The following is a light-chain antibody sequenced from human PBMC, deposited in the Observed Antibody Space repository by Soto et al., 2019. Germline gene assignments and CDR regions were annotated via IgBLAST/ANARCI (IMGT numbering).Light chain of an antibody. V-gene: IGKV1-39*01. J-gene: IGKJ3*01. Sequence: DIQMTQSPSSLSASVGDTVTVTCRASQPIGTSLHWYQQKPGKAPKVLISAASRLQSGVPSRFSGSGSGTHFALTISNLQPEDFAVYYCQQYGSSQFTFGPGTKVNIK. CDR1: QPIGTS. CDR2: AAS. CDR3: QQYGSSQFT.